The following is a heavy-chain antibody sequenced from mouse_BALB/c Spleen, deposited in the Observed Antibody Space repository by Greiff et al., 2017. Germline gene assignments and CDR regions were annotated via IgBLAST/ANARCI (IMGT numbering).Heavy chain of an antibody. J-gene: IGHJ2*01. V-gene: IGHV1-31*01. Sequence: EVQLQESGPELVKPGASVKISCKASGYSFTGYYMHWVKQSHVKSLEWIGRINPYNGATSYNQNFKDKASLTVDKSSSTAYMELHSLTSEDSAVYYCARDYGSSYERPYYFDYWGQGTTLTVSS. CDR1: GYSFTGYY. CDR3: ARDYGSSYERPYYFDY. D-gene: IGHD1-1*01. CDR2: INPYNGAT.